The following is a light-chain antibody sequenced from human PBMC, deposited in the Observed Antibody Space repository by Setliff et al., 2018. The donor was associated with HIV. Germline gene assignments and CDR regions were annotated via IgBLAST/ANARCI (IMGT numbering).Light chain of an antibody. V-gene: IGLV2-14*03. CDR3: NSYTSTGTLGV. CDR2: DVT. CDR1: SSDVGGYNF. J-gene: IGLJ1*01. Sequence: QSVLTQPASVSGSPGQSITISCTGTSSDVGGYNFVAWYQQHTGKAPKLLIYDVTNRPSGVSNRFSGSKSGNTASLTISGLQAGDEADYYCNSYTSTGTLGVFGTGTKVTVL.